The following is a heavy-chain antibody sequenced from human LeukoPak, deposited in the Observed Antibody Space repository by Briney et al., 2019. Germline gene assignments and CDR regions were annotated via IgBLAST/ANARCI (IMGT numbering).Heavy chain of an antibody. J-gene: IGHJ3*02. CDR1: GGSFSGYY. CDR3: ARLGLRYFDWLPPGGWSNAFDI. D-gene: IGHD3-9*01. CDR2: INHSGST. Sequence: PSETLSLTCAVYGGSFSGYYWSWIRQPPGKGLEWIGEINHSGSTNYNPSLKSRVTISVDTSKNQFSLKLSSVTAADTAVYYCARLGLRYFDWLPPGGWSNAFDIWGQGTMVTVSS. V-gene: IGHV4-34*01.